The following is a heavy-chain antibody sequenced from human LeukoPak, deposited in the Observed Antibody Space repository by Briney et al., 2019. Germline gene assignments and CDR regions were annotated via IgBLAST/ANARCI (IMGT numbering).Heavy chain of an antibody. CDR3: ARGDDMVRGFIWFDP. CDR2: INPSDSGT. J-gene: IGHJ5*02. CDR1: GYIFTSYY. Sequence: ASVKVSCKASGYIFTSYYLHWVRQAPGQGLEWMGIINPSDSGTSYAQKFQGRVTMTRGTSTSTVYMELSSLRSEDTAVYYCARGDDMVRGFIWFDPWGQGTLVTVSS. V-gene: IGHV1-46*01. D-gene: IGHD3-10*01.